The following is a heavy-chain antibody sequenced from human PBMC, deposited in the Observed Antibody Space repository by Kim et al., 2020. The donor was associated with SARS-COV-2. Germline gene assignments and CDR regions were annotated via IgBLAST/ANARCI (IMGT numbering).Heavy chain of an antibody. Sequence: GGSLRLSCAASGFTFSSYGMHWVRQAPGKGLEWVAVIWYDGSNKYYADSVKGRFTISRDNSKNTLYLQMNSLRAEDTAVYYCAREGKADIVVVPAAQSGDAFDIWGQGTMVTVSS. CDR2: IWYDGSNK. J-gene: IGHJ3*02. CDR1: GFTFSSYG. V-gene: IGHV3-33*01. CDR3: AREGKADIVVVPAAQSGDAFDI. D-gene: IGHD2-2*01.